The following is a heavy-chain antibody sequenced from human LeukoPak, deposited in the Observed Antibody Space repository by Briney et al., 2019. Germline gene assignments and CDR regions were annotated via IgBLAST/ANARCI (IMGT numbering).Heavy chain of an antibody. CDR2: IKQDGTEK. D-gene: IGHD2-15*01. CDR3: ARRRSGYVDY. J-gene: IGHJ4*02. Sequence: GGSLRLSCAASGFTVSSNYMSWVRQAPGKGLEWVANIKQDGTEKFYVDSVKGRFTISRDNAKNSLYLQMNSLRAEDSAVYYCARRRSGYVDYWGQGTLVTVSS. V-gene: IGHV3-7*01. CDR1: GFTVSSNY.